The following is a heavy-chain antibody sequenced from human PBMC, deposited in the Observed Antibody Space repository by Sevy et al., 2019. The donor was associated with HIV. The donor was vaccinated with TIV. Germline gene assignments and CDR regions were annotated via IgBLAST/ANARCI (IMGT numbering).Heavy chain of an antibody. D-gene: IGHD3-22*01. J-gene: IGHJ4*02. Sequence: GGYLRLSCAASGFTFSSYAMHWVRQAPGKGLEWVAVISYDGSNKYYADSVKGRFTISRDNSKNTLYLQMNSLRAEDTAVYYCARDTYYDSSGYYGYWGQGTLVTVSS. V-gene: IGHV3-30-3*01. CDR2: ISYDGSNK. CDR3: ARDTYYDSSGYYGY. CDR1: GFTFSSYA.